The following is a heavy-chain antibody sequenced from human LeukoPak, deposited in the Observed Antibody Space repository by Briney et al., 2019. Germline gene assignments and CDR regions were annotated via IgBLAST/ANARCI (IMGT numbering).Heavy chain of an antibody. Sequence: PGGSLRLSCAASGFTFSNAWMSWVRQAPGKGLEWVGRIKSKTDGGTTDYAAPVKGRFTISRDDSKNTLYLQMNSLKTEDTAVYYRAKGGYDILTPDYFDYWGRGTLVTVSS. J-gene: IGHJ4*02. CDR2: IKSKTDGGTT. D-gene: IGHD3-9*01. V-gene: IGHV3-15*01. CDR1: GFTFSNAW. CDR3: AKGGYDILTPDYFDY.